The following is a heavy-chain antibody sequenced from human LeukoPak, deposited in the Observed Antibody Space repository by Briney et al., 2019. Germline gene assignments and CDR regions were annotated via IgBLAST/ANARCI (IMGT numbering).Heavy chain of an antibody. D-gene: IGHD5-18*01. J-gene: IGHJ4*02. Sequence: SQTLSLTCTVSGGSISSGGYYWSWIRQPPGKGLEWIGYIYYSGSTNYNPSLKSRVTISVDTSKNQFSLKLSSVTAADTAVYYCARHGYSYGTPKNFDYWGQGTLVTVSS. CDR2: IYYSGST. CDR1: GGSISSGGYY. CDR3: ARHGYSYGTPKNFDY. V-gene: IGHV4-61*08.